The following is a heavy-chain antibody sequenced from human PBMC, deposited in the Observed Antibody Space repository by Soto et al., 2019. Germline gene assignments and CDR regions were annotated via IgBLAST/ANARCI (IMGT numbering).Heavy chain of an antibody. CDR2: INAGSGNT. V-gene: IGHV1-3*01. CDR1: GYTFTSYA. Sequence: QVQLVQSGAEVKKPGASVKVSCKASGYTFTSYAMHWVRQAPGQRLEWMGWINAGSGNTKYSQKFQGRVAITRDTSASTAYMELSSLRSEDTAIYYCARDLTMVRRVIYYMDVWGKGTTVTVSS. D-gene: IGHD3-10*01. CDR3: ARDLTMVRRVIYYMDV. J-gene: IGHJ6*03.